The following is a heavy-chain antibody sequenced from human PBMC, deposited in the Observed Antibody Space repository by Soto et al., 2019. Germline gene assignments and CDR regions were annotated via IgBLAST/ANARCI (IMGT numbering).Heavy chain of an antibody. CDR1: VFTFSSYA. CDR3: AKGSELANIPGHDY. J-gene: IGHJ4*02. Sequence: VGSLRLSCASSVFTFSSYAMSWVRHSPGKGLEWVSAISGSGGSTYYADSVKGRFTISRDNSKNTLYLQMNSLRAEDTAVYYCAKGSELANIPGHDYWGQGTLVSVSS. V-gene: IGHV3-23*01. CDR2: ISGSGGST. D-gene: IGHD2-15*01.